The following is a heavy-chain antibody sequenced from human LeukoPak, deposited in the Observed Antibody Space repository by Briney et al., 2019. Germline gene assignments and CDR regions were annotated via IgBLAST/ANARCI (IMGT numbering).Heavy chain of an antibody. CDR1: GGSISSYY. Sequence: PSETLSLTCTVSGGSISSYYWSWIRQPPGKGLEWIGYIYYSGSTNYNPSLKSRVTISVDTSKNQFSLKLSSVTAADTAVYYCARGGLAMPYCGGDCYSSNWFDPWGQGTLVTVSS. V-gene: IGHV4-59*01. D-gene: IGHD2-21*02. J-gene: IGHJ5*02. CDR2: IYYSGST. CDR3: ARGGLAMPYCGGDCYSSNWFDP.